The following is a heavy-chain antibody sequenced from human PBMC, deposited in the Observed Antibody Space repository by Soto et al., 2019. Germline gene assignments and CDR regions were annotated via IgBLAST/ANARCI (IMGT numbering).Heavy chain of an antibody. CDR2: MNPNSGNT. D-gene: IGHD3-22*01. J-gene: IGHJ4*02. Sequence: ASVKVSCKASGYTFTSYDINWVRQATGQGFEWMGWMNPNSGNTGYAQKFQGRVTITADTSTSTAYMELSSLRSDDTAVYYCAREGDMKFHSDSSDEPGYWGQGTLVTVSS. CDR1: GYTFTSYD. V-gene: IGHV1-8*01. CDR3: AREGDMKFHSDSSDEPGY.